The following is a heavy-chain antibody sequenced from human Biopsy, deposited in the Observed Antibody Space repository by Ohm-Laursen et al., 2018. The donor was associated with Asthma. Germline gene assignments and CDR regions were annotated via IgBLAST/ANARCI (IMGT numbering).Heavy chain of an antibody. J-gene: IGHJ6*02. D-gene: IGHD5-12*01. CDR1: GDSISSRGGHY. CDR2: INYSGST. Sequence: TLSLTCIVSGDSISSRGGHYWSWIRQHPGKGLEWIGYINYSGSTYYNPSLKSRVTISVDTSKNQMSLKVRSVTAADTAVYYCARDRSYSGSAGFGHYYGMDVWGQGTTVTVSS. V-gene: IGHV4-31*03. CDR3: ARDRSYSGSAGFGHYYGMDV.